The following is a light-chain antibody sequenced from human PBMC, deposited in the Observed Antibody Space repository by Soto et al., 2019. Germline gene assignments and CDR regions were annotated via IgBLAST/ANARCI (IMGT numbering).Light chain of an antibody. J-gene: IGKJ1*01. CDR2: GTS. V-gene: IGKV3-20*01. CDR1: QSVGSTN. CDR3: QQYDNSRWT. Sequence: EIVLTQSPGTLSLSPGERATLSCGASQSVGSTNLAWYQQKPGQAPRLLIYGTSSRPIGIPDRFSGSGSGTDFTLTISRLEPEDFAVYYCQQYDNSRWTFGQGTMVEIK.